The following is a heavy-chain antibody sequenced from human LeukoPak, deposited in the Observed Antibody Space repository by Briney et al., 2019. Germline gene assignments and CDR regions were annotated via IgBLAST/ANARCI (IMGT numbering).Heavy chain of an antibody. Sequence: PGGSLRLFCAASGFTFSSYAMSWVRQAPGKGLEWVSAISGSGGSTYYADSVKGRFTISRDNSKNTLYLQMNSLRAEDTAVYYCAKTGGYQLLSACYYYYGMDVWGQGTTVTVSS. CDR2: ISGSGGST. J-gene: IGHJ6*02. CDR1: GFTFSSYA. D-gene: IGHD2-2*01. CDR3: AKTGGYQLLSACYYYYGMDV. V-gene: IGHV3-23*01.